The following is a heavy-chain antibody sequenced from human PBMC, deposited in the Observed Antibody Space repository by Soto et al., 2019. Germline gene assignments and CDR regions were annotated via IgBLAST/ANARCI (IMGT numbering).Heavy chain of an antibody. V-gene: IGHV4-59*01. D-gene: IGHD5-12*01. Sequence: SETLSLTCTVSGGSISSYYWSWIRQPPGKGLEWIGYIYYSGSTNYNPSLKSRVTISVETSKNQFSLKLSSVTAADTAVYYCASHNLGYSGYDSEFDYWGQGTLVTVSS. J-gene: IGHJ4*02. CDR2: IYYSGST. CDR1: GGSISSYY. CDR3: ASHNLGYSGYDSEFDY.